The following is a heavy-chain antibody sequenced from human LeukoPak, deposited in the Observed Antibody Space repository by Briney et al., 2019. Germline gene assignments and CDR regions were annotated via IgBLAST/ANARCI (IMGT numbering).Heavy chain of an antibody. J-gene: IGHJ4*02. CDR2: IYPSDSDT. V-gene: IGHV5-51*01. Sequence: EESLKISCKGSGYNFSTYWIGWVRQMPGKGLEWMGIIYPSDSDTRYSPSFQGQVTISADKSISTAYLQWSSLKASDTAMYYCARRLYDSGWYLDYWGQGTLVTVSS. CDR3: ARRLYDSGWYLDY. CDR1: GYNFSTYW. D-gene: IGHD6-19*01.